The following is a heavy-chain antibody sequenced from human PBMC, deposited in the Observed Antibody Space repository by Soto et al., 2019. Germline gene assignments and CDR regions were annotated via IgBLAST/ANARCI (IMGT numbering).Heavy chain of an antibody. V-gene: IGHV1-2*04. CDR2: INPNSGGT. Sequence: GASVKVSCKASGYTFAGYYMHWVRQAPGQGLEWMGWINPNSGGTNHAQKFQGWVTMTRDTSISTAYMELSRLRSDDTAVYYCATPTPLRGAMITNINFDFWGQGTPVTVSS. J-gene: IGHJ4*02. CDR1: GYTFAGYY. D-gene: IGHD3-10*01. CDR3: ATPTPLRGAMITNINFDF.